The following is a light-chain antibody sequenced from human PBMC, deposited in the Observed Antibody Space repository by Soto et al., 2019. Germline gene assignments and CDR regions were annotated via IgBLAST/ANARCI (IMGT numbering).Light chain of an antibody. CDR1: QSVSNNY. Sequence: EIVLTQSPGTLSLSPGERATLSCRASQSVSNNYLAWYQQKPGQAPRLLIYGASSRATGIPDRFSGSGSGTDFTLTISSLEPEDFAVYYCQQRSSWPPALSFGGGTKV. CDR3: QQRSSWPPALS. V-gene: IGKV3D-20*02. CDR2: GAS. J-gene: IGKJ4*01.